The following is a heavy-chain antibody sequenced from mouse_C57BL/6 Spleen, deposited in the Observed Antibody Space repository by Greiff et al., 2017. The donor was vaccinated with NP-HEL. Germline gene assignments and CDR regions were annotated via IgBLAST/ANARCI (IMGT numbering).Heavy chain of an antibody. CDR1: GYTFTDYE. D-gene: IGHD2-10*01. CDR2: IDPETGGT. V-gene: IGHV1-15*01. CDR3: TRKTTYYGNYVDY. J-gene: IGHJ2*01. Sequence: QVQLQQSGAELVRPGASVTLSCKASGYTFTDYEMHWVKQTPVHGLEWIGAIDPETGGTAYNQKFKGKAILTADKSSSTAYMELRSLTSEDSAVYYCTRKTTYYGNYVDYWGQGTTLTVSS.